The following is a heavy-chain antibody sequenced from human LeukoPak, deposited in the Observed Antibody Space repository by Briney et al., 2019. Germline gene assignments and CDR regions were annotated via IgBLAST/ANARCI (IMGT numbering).Heavy chain of an antibody. V-gene: IGHV4-59*01. Sequence: SQTLSLTCTVSGGSIISYYWSWIRQPPGEGLEWVRYIYYSGSTNYHPSLKSPVTTSVDTSKNQFSLKLSSVTAADTAVYCCARDRGRTAAGTMGPYYYYGMDVWGQGTAVSVSS. D-gene: IGHD6-13*01. CDR1: GGSIISYY. CDR3: ARDRGRTAAGTMGPYYYYGMDV. CDR2: IYYSGST. J-gene: IGHJ6*02.